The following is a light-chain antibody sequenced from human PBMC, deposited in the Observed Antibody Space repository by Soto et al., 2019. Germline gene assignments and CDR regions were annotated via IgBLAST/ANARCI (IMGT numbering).Light chain of an antibody. Sequence: EIVMTQSPATLSVSPGERATLSCRASQNVNSNLAWYQQRPGQAPRLLIYGASTRAAGIPARFSGSGSGTDFTLTISSLQSEDFAVYYCQQYNNWPPVTVGQGTKLEIK. CDR2: GAS. CDR3: QQYNNWPPVT. V-gene: IGKV3-15*01. CDR1: QNVNSN. J-gene: IGKJ2*01.